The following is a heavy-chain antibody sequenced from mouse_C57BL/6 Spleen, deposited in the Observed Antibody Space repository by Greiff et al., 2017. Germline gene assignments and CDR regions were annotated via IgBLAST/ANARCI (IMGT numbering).Heavy chain of an antibody. CDR1: GYAFTNYL. CDR2: INPGSGGT. D-gene: IGHD1-1*01. Sequence: QVQLQQSGAELVRPGTSVKVSCKASGYAFTNYLIEWVKQRPGQGLEWIGVINPGSGGTNYNEKFKGKATLTANKSSSTAYMQLSSLTSEDSAVYFCAREVLRMMDYWGQGTSVTVSS. V-gene: IGHV1-54*01. CDR3: AREVLRMMDY. J-gene: IGHJ4*01.